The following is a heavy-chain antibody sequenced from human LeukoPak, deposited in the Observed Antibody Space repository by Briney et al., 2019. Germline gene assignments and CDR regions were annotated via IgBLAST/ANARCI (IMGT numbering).Heavy chain of an antibody. CDR2: IYHSGST. J-gene: IGHJ4*02. D-gene: IGHD1-26*01. CDR3: ARGESYYPFDY. Sequence: SETLSLTCTVSGYSISSGYYWGWIRQPPGKGLEWIGSIYHSGSTYYNPSLKSRVTISVDKSKNQFSLKLSSVTAADTAVYYCARGESYYPFDYWGQGTLVTVSS. V-gene: IGHV4-38-2*02. CDR1: GYSISSGYY.